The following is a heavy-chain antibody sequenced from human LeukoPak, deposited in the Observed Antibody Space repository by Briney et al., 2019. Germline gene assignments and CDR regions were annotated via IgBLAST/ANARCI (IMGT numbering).Heavy chain of an antibody. J-gene: IGHJ4*02. D-gene: IGHD5-18*01. CDR2: IYYSGST. CDR1: GGSISSSSYY. CDR3: ARDKGRGYSYGYVVY. Sequence: SETLSLTCTVSGGSISSSSYYWSWIRQPPGKGLEWIGSIYYSGSTYYNPSLKSRVTISVDTSKNQFSLKLSSVTAADTAVYYCARDKGRGYSYGYVVYWGQGTLVTVSS. V-gene: IGHV4-39*07.